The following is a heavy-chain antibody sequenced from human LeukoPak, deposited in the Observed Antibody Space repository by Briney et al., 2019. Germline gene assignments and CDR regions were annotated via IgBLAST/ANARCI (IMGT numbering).Heavy chain of an antibody. CDR2: INPSGGTT. CDR3: ARLSCSAGSCYASVDAFDI. D-gene: IGHD2-15*01. CDR1: GYTFTNYY. Sequence: ASVKVSCKSSGYTFTNYYIYWVRQAPGQGLEWMGVINPSGGTTSYAQRFQGRLTMTRDTSTGAVYMELSSLRSEDTAVYYCARLSCSAGSCYASVDAFDIWGQGTMVTVSS. J-gene: IGHJ3*02. V-gene: IGHV1-46*01.